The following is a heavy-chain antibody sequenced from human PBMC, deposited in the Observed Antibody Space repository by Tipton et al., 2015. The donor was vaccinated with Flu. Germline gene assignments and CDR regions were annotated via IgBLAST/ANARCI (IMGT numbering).Heavy chain of an antibody. CDR2: IYHSGAA. J-gene: IGHJ5*02. CDR3: TRYPESNYHWFGP. D-gene: IGHD4-11*01. V-gene: IGHV4-39*07. Sequence: TLSLTCSVSGGSVDSTTYYWGWIRQPPGKGLEWIGSIYHSGAAYYNPSLKSRVTISVDTFKNQISLKLSSVTAADTAVYYCTRYPESNYHWFGPWGQGALVTVSS. CDR1: GGSVDSTTYY.